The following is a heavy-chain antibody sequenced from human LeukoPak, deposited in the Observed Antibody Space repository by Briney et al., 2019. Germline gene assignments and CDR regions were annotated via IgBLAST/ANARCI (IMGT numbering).Heavy chain of an antibody. D-gene: IGHD1-1*01. CDR3: ASGTRSYYYYYMDV. Sequence: ASVKVSCKASGYTFTGYYMHWVRQAPGQGLEWMGRINPNSGGTNYAQKFQGRVTMTRDTSICTAYMELSRLRSDDTAVYYCASGTRSYYYYYMDVWGKGTTVTVSS. CDR1: GYTFTGYY. CDR2: INPNSGGT. V-gene: IGHV1-2*06. J-gene: IGHJ6*03.